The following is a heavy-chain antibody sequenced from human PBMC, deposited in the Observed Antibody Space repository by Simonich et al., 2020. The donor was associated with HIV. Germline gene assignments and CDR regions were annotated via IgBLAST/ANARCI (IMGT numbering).Heavy chain of an antibody. Sequence: QVQLVQSGAEVKKPGASVKVSCKASGYTFTAYYMHWVRQAPGQGLEWMGWINPKNGDTNLAQKFQGRVSMIRDTSISTAFMELSSLRSDDTAVYYCARGPNTGGYDSFGGQGTLVTVSS. D-gene: IGHD5-12*01. J-gene: IGHJ4*02. V-gene: IGHV1-2*02. CDR1: GYTFTAYY. CDR2: INPKNGDT. CDR3: ARGPNTGGYDSF.